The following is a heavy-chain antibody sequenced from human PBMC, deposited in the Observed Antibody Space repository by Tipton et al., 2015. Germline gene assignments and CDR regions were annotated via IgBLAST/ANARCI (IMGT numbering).Heavy chain of an antibody. CDR2: ISYDGSDK. CDR1: GLDFSLYG. D-gene: IGHD3-3*02. Sequence: RSLRLSCAASGLDFSLYGMHWVRQAPGKGLEWVAGISYDGSDKYYADSVKGRFTISRDNSKDSVYLQMSSLRIEDTALYYCAKDSTISTSGGMDVWGQGITVTVSS. V-gene: IGHV3-30*18. CDR3: AKDSTISTSGGMDV. J-gene: IGHJ6*02.